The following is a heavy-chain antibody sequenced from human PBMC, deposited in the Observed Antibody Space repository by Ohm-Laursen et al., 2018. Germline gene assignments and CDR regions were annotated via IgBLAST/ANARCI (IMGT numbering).Heavy chain of an antibody. D-gene: IGHD4-17*01. CDR3: ARNDYGDYGYFDY. CDR1: GGSFSGYY. CDR2: IYYSGST. V-gene: IGHV4-34*01. Sequence: SDTLSLTCAVYGGSFSGYYWSWIRQPPGKGLEWIGYIYYSGSTYYNPSLKSRVTISVDTSKNQFSLRLSSLTAADTAVYYCARNDYGDYGYFDYWGQGTLVTVSS. J-gene: IGHJ4*02.